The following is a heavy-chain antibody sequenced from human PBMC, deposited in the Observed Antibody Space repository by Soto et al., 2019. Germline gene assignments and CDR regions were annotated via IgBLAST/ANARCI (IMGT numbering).Heavy chain of an antibody. CDR2: VNHNGRN. V-gene: IGHV4-34*01. CDR3: ARGGSSDWQVAFDF. D-gene: IGHD6-19*01. Sequence: PSETLYLTCDVYGGSFSGYFWNWIRQSPGKGLEWIGKVNHNGRNNYNPSLKSRVTISLDMSKKQISLKLTSVTAADTAVYYCARGGSSDWQVAFDFWGQGTMVTVSS. CDR1: GGSFSGYF. J-gene: IGHJ3*01.